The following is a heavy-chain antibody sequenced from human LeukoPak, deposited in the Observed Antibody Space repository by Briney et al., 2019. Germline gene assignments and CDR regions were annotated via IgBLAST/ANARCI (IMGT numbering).Heavy chain of an antibody. CDR3: ARAKTLTTVVTKADAFDI. CDR1: GFFFNTNA. Sequence: GGSLRLSCVVSGFFFNTNAMSWVRQAPGMGLEWVAAIGNSDETYYADAVKGRFTISRDNAKNSLYLQMNSLRAEDTAVYYCARAKTLTTVVTKADAFDIWGQGTMVTVSS. CDR2: IGNSDET. D-gene: IGHD4-23*01. J-gene: IGHJ3*02. V-gene: IGHV3-23*01.